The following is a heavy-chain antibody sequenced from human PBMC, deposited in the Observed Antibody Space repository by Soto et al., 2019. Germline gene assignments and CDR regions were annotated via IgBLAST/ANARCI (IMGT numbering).Heavy chain of an antibody. CDR2: IDVGGGNT. V-gene: IGHV1-58*01. CDR1: GFTCTSSA. CDR3: AAERSRYGSGSYALWYYGMDV. D-gene: IGHD3-10*01. Sequence: QMQLVQSGPEVKKPGTSVKVSCEASGFTCTSSAVQRVRQASGQRLEWIGWIDVGGGNTNYAQRFQERVTITRDMSTSTAYMELSSLRSEDTAVYYCAAERSRYGSGSYALWYYGMDVWGQGTTVTVSS. J-gene: IGHJ6*02.